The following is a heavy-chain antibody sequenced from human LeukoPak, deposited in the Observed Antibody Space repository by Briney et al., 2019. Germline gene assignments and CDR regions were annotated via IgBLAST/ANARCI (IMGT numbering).Heavy chain of an antibody. D-gene: IGHD2-15*01. Sequence: PSETLSLTCTVSGGSISSSSYYWGWIRQPPGKGLEWVGSIYYSGSTYYNPSLKSRVTISVDTSKNQFSLKLSSVTAADTAVYYCARGPRRGCSGGSCYDYWGQGTLVTVSS. J-gene: IGHJ4*02. CDR3: ARGPRRGCSGGSCYDY. CDR2: IYYSGST. CDR1: GGSISSSSYY. V-gene: IGHV4-39*07.